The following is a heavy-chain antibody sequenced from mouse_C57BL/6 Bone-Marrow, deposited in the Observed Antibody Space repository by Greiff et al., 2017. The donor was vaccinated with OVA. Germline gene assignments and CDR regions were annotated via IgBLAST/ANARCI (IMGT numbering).Heavy chain of an antibody. CDR3: ARQGITTVCAMDY. CDR1: GFTFSDYY. Sequence: DVMLVESGGGLVQPGGSLKLSCAASGFTFSDYYMYWVRQTPEKRLEWVAYISNGGGSTYYPDTVKGRFTISRDNAKNTLYLQMSRLKSEDTAMYYCARQGITTVCAMDYWGQGTSVTVSS. V-gene: IGHV5-12*01. CDR2: ISNGGGST. J-gene: IGHJ4*01. D-gene: IGHD1-1*01.